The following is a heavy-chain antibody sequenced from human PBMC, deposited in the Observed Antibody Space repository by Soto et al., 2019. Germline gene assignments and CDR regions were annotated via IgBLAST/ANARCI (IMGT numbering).Heavy chain of an antibody. Sequence: GASVKASCKASGYTFPSYVISWVRQAPGQGLEWMGKISAYNVNTNYAQNRKSRVTMTTQPTTSTAYMELRRLRCDNTAVYCCSTSGDCDDPYLCDYWGQGTLVTVSS. CDR2: ISAYNVNT. J-gene: IGHJ4*02. CDR3: STSGDCDDPYLCDY. V-gene: IGHV1-18*01. CDR1: GYTFPSYV. D-gene: IGHD2-21*02.